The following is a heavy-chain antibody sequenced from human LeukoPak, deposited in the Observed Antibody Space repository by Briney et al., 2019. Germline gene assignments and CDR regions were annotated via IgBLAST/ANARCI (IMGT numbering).Heavy chain of an antibody. CDR2: INHSGST. CDR1: GGSFSGYY. D-gene: IGHD3-10*01. Sequence: SETLSLTCAVYGGSFSGYYWSWIRQPPGKGLEWIGEINHSGSTNYNPSLKSRVTISVDTSKNQFSLKLSSVTAADTAVYYCASKGGLNYGSGSYRPFKRLHFDYWGQGTLVTVSS. J-gene: IGHJ4*02. CDR3: ASKGGLNYGSGSYRPFKRLHFDY. V-gene: IGHV4-34*01.